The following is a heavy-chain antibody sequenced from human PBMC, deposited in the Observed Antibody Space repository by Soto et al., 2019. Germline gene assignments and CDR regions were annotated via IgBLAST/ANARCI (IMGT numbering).Heavy chain of an antibody. J-gene: IGHJ6*02. D-gene: IGHD2-15*01. CDR1: GYTFTSYY. V-gene: IGHV1-46*01. CDR2: INPSGGST. Sequence: QVQLVQSGAEVKKPGASVKVSCKASGYTFTSYYMHWVRQAPGQGLEWMGIINPSGGSTSYAQKFQGRVTMTRDTSTSTVYMEVSSLRSEDTAVYYCARGGGIVVVVAATVADYYYGMDVWGQGTTVTVSS. CDR3: ARGGGIVVVVAATVADYYYGMDV.